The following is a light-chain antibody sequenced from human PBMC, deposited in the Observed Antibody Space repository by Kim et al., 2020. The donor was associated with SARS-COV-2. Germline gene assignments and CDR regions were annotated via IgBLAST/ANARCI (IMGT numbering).Light chain of an antibody. Sequence: SYELTQPPSVSVSPGQTASITGSGDKLGDKHACWYQQKPGQSPVLVIYQDNKRPSGIPARFSGSNSGNTATLTISGTQAMDEADYYCQALDTSTTYVFGTGTKVT. J-gene: IGLJ1*01. V-gene: IGLV3-1*01. CDR1: KLGDKH. CDR3: QALDTSTTYV. CDR2: QDN.